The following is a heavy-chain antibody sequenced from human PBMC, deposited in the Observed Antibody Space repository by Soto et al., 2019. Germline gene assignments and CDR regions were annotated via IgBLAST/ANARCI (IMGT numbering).Heavy chain of an antibody. CDR3: ARTAYCSSTTCSKSKEWCYFEY. D-gene: IGHD2-2*01. J-gene: IGHJ4*02. CDR2: MNPNSGNT. Sequence: QVQLVQSGAEVKKPGASVKVACTGSAYTFTSYDINWVRQAAGQGLEWLGWMNPNSGNTGYADKFQGRVIMTRHTSISTAYMELSSLRSEDTAVYYCARTAYCSSTTCSKSKEWCYFEYWGQGTLVTVSS. CDR1: AYTFTSYD. V-gene: IGHV1-8*01.